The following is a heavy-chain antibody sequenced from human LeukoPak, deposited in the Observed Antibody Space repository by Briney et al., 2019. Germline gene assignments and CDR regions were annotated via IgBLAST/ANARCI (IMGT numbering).Heavy chain of an antibody. CDR3: ARHGYGSSWYRLYLFDY. V-gene: IGHV4-34*01. D-gene: IGHD6-13*01. Sequence: SETLSLTCAVYGGSFSGYYWSWIRQPPGKGLEWIGEINHSGSTNYNPSLKSRVTISVDTSKNQFSLKLSSVTAADTAVYYCARHGYGSSWYRLYLFDYWGQGTLVTVSS. J-gene: IGHJ4*02. CDR1: GGSFSGYY. CDR2: INHSGST.